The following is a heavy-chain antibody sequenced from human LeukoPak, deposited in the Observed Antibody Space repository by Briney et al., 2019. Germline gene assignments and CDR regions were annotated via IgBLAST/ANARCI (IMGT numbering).Heavy chain of an antibody. CDR2: LTASGGTT. D-gene: IGHD5-12*01. CDR1: GFTFSSYA. V-gene: IGHV3-23*01. J-gene: IGHJ4*02. CDR3: AKDRLVGSGYYFFDD. Sequence: GGSLRLSCEASGFTFSSYAMSWVRQAPGKGLEWVSGLTASGGTTYYVDSVKGRFTISRDKSKNTLYMQMNSLRVEDTAVYYCAKDRLVGSGYYFFDDWGPGTLVTVSS.